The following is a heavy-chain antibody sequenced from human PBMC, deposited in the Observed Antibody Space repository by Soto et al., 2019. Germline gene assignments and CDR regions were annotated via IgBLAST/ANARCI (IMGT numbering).Heavy chain of an antibody. Sequence: SETLSLTCTVSGGSISSYYWSWTRQPPGKGLEWIGYIYYSGSTNYNPSLKSRVTISVDTSKNQFSLKLSSVTAADTAVYYCARSDGRYWGQGTLVTVSS. CDR3: ARSDGRY. CDR2: IYYSGST. CDR1: GGSISSYY. V-gene: IGHV4-59*01. J-gene: IGHJ4*02.